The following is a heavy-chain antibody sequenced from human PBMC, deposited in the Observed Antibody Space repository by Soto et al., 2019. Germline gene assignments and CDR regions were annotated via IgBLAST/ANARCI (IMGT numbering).Heavy chain of an antibody. CDR3: ARGWGRIFDY. CDR1: GGSFSGYY. V-gene: IGHV4-34*01. J-gene: IGHJ4*02. D-gene: IGHD7-27*01. CDR2: INHSGST. Sequence: QVQLQQWGAGLLKPSETLFLTCAVYGGSFSGYYWNWIRQPPGKGLEWIGEINHSGSTNFNPSLKRRFTLSVDTSKNQFSLKLSSVPAAETAVYYFARGWGRIFDYWGQGTLVTVSS.